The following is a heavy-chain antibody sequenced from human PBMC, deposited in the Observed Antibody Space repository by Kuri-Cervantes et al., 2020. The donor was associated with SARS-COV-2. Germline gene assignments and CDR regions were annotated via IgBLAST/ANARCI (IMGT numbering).Heavy chain of an antibody. CDR2: INPNSGGT. Sequence: GESLKISCKTSGYTFTGYYMHWVRQAPGQGLEWMGWINPNSGGTNYAQKFQGRVTMTRDTSISTAYMELSRLRSDDTAVYYCARRVRGEWLSQYYFDYWGQGTLVTVSS. D-gene: IGHD3-3*01. J-gene: IGHJ4*02. CDR1: GYTFTGYY. V-gene: IGHV1-2*02. CDR3: ARRVRGEWLSQYYFDY.